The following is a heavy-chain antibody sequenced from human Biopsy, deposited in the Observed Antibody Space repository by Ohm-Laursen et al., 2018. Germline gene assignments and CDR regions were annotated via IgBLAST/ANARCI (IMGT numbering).Heavy chain of an antibody. CDR3: ARLGELHGLWYFDF. Sequence: SLRLSCAASGFIFQDHAMHWVRQAPGKGLQWVSGISWNSGSINYAVSVQGRFTISRDNAKNSHYLQMNSLRVEDTALYFCARLGELHGLWYFDFWGQGALVTVSS. D-gene: IGHD2-21*01. CDR1: GFIFQDHA. V-gene: IGHV3-9*01. J-gene: IGHJ4*02. CDR2: ISWNSGSI.